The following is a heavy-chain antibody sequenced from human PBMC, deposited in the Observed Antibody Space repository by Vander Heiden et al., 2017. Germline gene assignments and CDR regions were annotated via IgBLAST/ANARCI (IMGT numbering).Heavy chain of an antibody. CDR3: ARDRGYCSGASCYSSPRYYSSHMDV. CDR2: ISGYNGNT. Sequence: QVQLIQSGAEVETPGASVRVSCKASGYTFTTYDISWVRQAPGQGLEWMGWISGYNGNTTYTQKFQGRITLAADRSTSTAYMELRSLRSDDTAVYYCARDRGYCSGASCYSSPRYYSSHMDVWGRGTTVTVSS. J-gene: IGHJ6*03. CDR1: GYTFTTYD. V-gene: IGHV1-18*01. D-gene: IGHD2-15*01.